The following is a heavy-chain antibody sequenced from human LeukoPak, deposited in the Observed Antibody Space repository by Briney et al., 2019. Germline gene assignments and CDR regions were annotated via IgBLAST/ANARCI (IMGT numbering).Heavy chain of an antibody. D-gene: IGHD6-19*01. J-gene: IGHJ4*02. CDR2: ISGSDST. Sequence: GGSLRLSCAASGFTFSNYAMSWVRQAPGKGLEWVSGISGSDSTYYADSVKGRFTISRDNSKNTLYLQMNSLRAEDTAVDYCAKDAVAGHYSGFDYWGQGTLVTVSS. CDR1: GFTFSNYA. CDR3: AKDAVAGHYSGFDY. V-gene: IGHV3-23*01.